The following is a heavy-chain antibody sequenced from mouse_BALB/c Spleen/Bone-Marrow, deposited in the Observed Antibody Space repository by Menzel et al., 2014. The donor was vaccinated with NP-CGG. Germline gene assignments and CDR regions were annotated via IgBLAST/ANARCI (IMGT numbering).Heavy chain of an antibody. Sequence: VQLQQSGAELARPGASVKLSCKASGYTFTSYWMQWVKQRPGQGLEWIGAIYPGDGDTRYTQKFKGKATLTADKSSSTAYMQLSSLASEDSAVYYCARMWDGYYAMDYWGSRNLSHRLL. J-gene: IGHJ4*01. D-gene: IGHD4-1*01. CDR3: ARMWDGYYAMDY. V-gene: IGHV1-87*01. CDR1: GYTFTSYW. CDR2: IYPGDGDT.